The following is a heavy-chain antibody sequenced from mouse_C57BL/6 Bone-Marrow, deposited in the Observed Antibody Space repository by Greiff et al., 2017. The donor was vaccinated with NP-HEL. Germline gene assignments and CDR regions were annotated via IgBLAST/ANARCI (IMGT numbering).Heavy chain of an antibody. CDR2: INYDGSST. Sequence: EVMLVESEGGLVQPGSSMKLSCTASGFTFSDYYMAWVRQVPEKGLEWVANINYDGSSTYYLDSLKSRFIISRDNAKNILYLQMSSLKSEDTATYYCARDDGYYAGFAYGGQGTLVTVSA. J-gene: IGHJ3*01. V-gene: IGHV5-16*01. CDR3: ARDDGYYAGFAY. CDR1: GFTFSDYY. D-gene: IGHD2-3*01.